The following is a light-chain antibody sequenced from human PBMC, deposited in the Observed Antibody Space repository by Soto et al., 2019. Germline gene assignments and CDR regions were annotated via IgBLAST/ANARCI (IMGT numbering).Light chain of an antibody. J-gene: IGKJ4*01. CDR3: QQDCTSPPLT. CDR2: GAS. V-gene: IGKV3-20*01. CDR1: QTVNNNY. Sequence: EIVLMQSPGTLSLSPGERATLSCRASQTVNNNYLAWYQQKPGQAPRLLIDGASSRATGNPDRFSGSGSGTDFTLTISRLEPKDCAVYYCQQDCTSPPLTFGGGTKVEIK.